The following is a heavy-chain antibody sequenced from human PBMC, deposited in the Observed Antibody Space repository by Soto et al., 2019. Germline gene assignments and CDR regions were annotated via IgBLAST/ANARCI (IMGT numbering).Heavy chain of an antibody. V-gene: IGHV3-43D*04. CDR2: NSWDGGSR. J-gene: IGHJ6*02. D-gene: IGHD6-19*01. Sequence: PVGSLRLSCAASGFKFGDFAMYWVRQAPGKGLEWVSLNSWDGGSRYYSDAVKGRFTVSRDNSKNTLYLEMNSLRVEDTAVYFCAKDIGGSTGWYGGMDVWGRGTTVTVSS. CDR1: GFKFGDFA. CDR3: AKDIGGSTGWYGGMDV.